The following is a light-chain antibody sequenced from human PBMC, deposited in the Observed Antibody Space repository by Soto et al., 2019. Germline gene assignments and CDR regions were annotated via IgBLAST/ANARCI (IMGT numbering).Light chain of an antibody. Sequence: EIVLTQSPATLSLSPGERATLSCRASQSVSSYLAWYQQKPGQAPRLLIYDASNRATGIPARFSGSGSGTDFTLTISSLEPEDFAVYYGQQRSNWPITGGQGTRLEIK. CDR3: QQRSNWPIT. CDR2: DAS. V-gene: IGKV3-11*01. CDR1: QSVSSY. J-gene: IGKJ5*01.